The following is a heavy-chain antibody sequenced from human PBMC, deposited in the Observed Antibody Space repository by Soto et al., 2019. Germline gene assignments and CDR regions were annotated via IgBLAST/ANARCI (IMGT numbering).Heavy chain of an antibody. Sequence: QVPLVQSGAEVKKPGASVKVSCRASGYTFINYAINWVRQAPGQGLEWMGWISAYNGNTIYAQKFQDRVTMTTDTSTSIAYMELSSLRSDDTAVYYCARDAGSGSYYPFDYWGQGTLVTVSS. CDR1: GYTFINYA. D-gene: IGHD3-10*01. CDR2: ISAYNGNT. V-gene: IGHV1-18*01. J-gene: IGHJ4*02. CDR3: ARDAGSGSYYPFDY.